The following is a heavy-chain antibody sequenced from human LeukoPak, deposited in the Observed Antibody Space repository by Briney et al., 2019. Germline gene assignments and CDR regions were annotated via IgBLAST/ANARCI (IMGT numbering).Heavy chain of an antibody. J-gene: IGHJ4*02. D-gene: IGHD1-26*01. CDR1: GFTFNNYA. CDR2: VSASGDTT. CDR3: ATHDVFVGYFDY. Sequence: PGGSLRLSCAASGFTFNNYAMSWVRQAPGKGLEWVSAVSASGDTTDYADSVKGRFTISRDNSKHTVYLQMHSLSADDTATYYCATHDVFVGYFDYWGQGTLVTVSS. V-gene: IGHV3-23*01.